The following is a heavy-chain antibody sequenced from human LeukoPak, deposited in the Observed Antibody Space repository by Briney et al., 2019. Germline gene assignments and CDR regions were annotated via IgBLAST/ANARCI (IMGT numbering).Heavy chain of an antibody. CDR1: GYSISSGYY. J-gene: IGHJ3*02. CDR3: ARVGYYYDSSGSGAFDI. Sequence: SETLSLTCTVSGYSISSGYYWGWIRQPPGKGLEWIGSIYHSGSTYYNPSLKSRVTISVDTSKNQFSLKLSSVTAADTAVYYCARVGYYYDSSGSGAFDIWGQGTMVTVSS. CDR2: IYHSGST. V-gene: IGHV4-38-2*02. D-gene: IGHD3-22*01.